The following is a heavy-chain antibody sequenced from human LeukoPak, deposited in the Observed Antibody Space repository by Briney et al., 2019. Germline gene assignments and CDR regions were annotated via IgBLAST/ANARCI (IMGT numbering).Heavy chain of an antibody. D-gene: IGHD1-26*01. CDR1: GGSVSSGGFY. J-gene: IGHJ5*02. V-gene: IGHV4-61*08. Sequence: SETLSLTCTVSGGSVSSGGFYWSWIRQPPGKGLEWIGYIYNSGSTNYNPSLKSRVTISVDTSKNQFSLKLSSVTAADTAVYYCARSKWELLGSWGQGTLVTVSS. CDR3: ARSKWELLGS. CDR2: IYNSGST.